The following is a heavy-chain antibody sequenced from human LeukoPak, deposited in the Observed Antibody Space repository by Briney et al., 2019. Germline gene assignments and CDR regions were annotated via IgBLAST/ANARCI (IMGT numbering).Heavy chain of an antibody. CDR2: ISSNGGST. CDR3: ARGRDGYNYWYYYYMDV. CDR1: GFTFSSYA. D-gene: IGHD5-24*01. V-gene: IGHV3-64*01. Sequence: GGSLRLSCAASGFTFSSYAMHWVRQAPGKGLEYVSAISSNGGSTHYANSVKGRFTISRDNSKNTLYLQMGSLRAEDMAVYYCARGRDGYNYWYYYYMDVWGKGTTVTVSS. J-gene: IGHJ6*03.